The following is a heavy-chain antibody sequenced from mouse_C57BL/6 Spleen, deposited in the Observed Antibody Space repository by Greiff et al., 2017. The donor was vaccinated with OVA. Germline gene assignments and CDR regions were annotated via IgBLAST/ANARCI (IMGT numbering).Heavy chain of an antibody. D-gene: IGHD1-1*01. CDR1: GFSFTTYA. J-gene: IGHJ3*01. V-gene: IGHV10-1*01. Sequence: EVKLVESGGGLVQPKGSLKLSCAASGFSFTTYAMNWVRQAPGKGLEWVARIRSKSNNYATYYADSVKDRFTISRDDSESMLYLQMNNLKTEDTAMYYCVRDYYGSSGFAYWGQGTLVTVSA. CDR2: IRSKSNNYAT. CDR3: VRDYYGSSGFAY.